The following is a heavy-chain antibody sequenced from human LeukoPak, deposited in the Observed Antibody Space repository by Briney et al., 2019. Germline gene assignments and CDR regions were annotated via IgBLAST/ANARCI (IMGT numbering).Heavy chain of an antibody. V-gene: IGHV3-48*02. J-gene: IGHJ4*02. Sequence: PGGSLRLSCAASGFTFSSYSMSWVRQAPGKGLEWVSYISSGSSTMYYADSVKGRFTISRDNAKNSLYLQMNSLRDEDTAVYYCARGRVSSSWYFDYWGQGTLVTVSS. CDR1: GFTFSSYS. CDR3: ARGRVSSSWYFDY. D-gene: IGHD6-13*01. CDR2: ISSGSSTM.